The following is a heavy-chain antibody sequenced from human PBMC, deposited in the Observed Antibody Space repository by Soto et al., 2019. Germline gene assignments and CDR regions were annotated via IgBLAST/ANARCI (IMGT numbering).Heavy chain of an antibody. Sequence: ASVKVSCKASGGSLSTNPISWVRRAPGQGLEWMGGTGSGTGPGNHAQKFQGRLTVTADKSTSTVYMELTNLSSEDTAVYYCARRDSGGFYRFFDSWGQGTLVTVSS. V-gene: IGHV1-69*06. CDR1: GGSLSTNP. D-gene: IGHD2-15*01. CDR2: TGSGTGPG. CDR3: ARRDSGGFYRFFDS. J-gene: IGHJ4*02.